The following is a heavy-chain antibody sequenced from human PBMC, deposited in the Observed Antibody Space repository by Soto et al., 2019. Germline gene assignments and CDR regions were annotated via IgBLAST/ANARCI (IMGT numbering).Heavy chain of an antibody. V-gene: IGHV1-69*01. CDR3: ASAPWNYYDSSGNYYYYYGMDV. Sequence: QVQLVQSGAEVKKPGSSVKVSCKASGGTFSSYAISWVRQAPGQGLGWMGGLIPIFGTANYAQKFQDRVTITADESTSTAYMELSSLRSDDTAVYYCASAPWNYYDSSGNYYYYYGMDVWGQGTTVTVSS. J-gene: IGHJ6*02. D-gene: IGHD3-22*01. CDR2: LIPIFGTA. CDR1: GGTFSSYA.